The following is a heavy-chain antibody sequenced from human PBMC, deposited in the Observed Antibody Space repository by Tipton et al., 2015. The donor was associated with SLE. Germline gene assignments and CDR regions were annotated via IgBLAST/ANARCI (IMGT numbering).Heavy chain of an antibody. CDR3: ARESVLYYYDSSGYYSPAFDI. V-gene: IGHV4-61*01. CDR1: GGSISSSSYY. CDR2: IYYSGST. J-gene: IGHJ3*02. D-gene: IGHD3-22*01. Sequence: TLSLTCTVSGGSISSSSYYWGWIRQPPGKGLEWIGYIYYSGSTNYNPSLKSRVTISVDTSKNQFSLKLSSVTAADTAVYYCARESVLYYYDSSGYYSPAFDIWGQGTMVTVSS.